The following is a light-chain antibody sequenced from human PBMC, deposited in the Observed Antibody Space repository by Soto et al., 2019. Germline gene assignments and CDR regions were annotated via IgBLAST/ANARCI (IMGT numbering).Light chain of an antibody. J-gene: IGKJ5*01. CDR1: QSVNSN. V-gene: IGKV3-15*01. Sequence: ETVMTQIPSVVPGSGGESNALSWGASQSVNSNYLAWYKQHPGQPPRLLIYGISTRATGIPARFIVSGSGTEFSLTSSSLKSEDLSAYYCQQYSKWPITFGQGTRLEIK. CDR2: GIS. CDR3: QQYSKWPIT.